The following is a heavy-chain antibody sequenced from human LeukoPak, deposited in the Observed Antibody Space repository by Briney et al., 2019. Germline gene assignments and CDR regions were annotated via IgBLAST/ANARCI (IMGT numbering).Heavy chain of an antibody. V-gene: IGHV1-18*01. CDR2: ISAYNGNT. D-gene: IGHD3-10*01. CDR3: ARGRSGSYGELGWFDP. J-gene: IGHJ5*02. CDR1: GYTFTNYD. Sequence: ASVKVSCKASGYTFTNYDINWVRQAPGQGLEWMGWISAYNGNTNYAQKLQGRVTMTTDTSTSTAYMELRSLRSDDTAVYYCARGRSGSYGELGWFDPWGQGTLVTVSS.